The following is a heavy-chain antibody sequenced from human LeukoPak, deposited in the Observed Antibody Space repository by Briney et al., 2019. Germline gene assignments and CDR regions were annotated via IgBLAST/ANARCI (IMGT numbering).Heavy chain of an antibody. Sequence: GGSLRLSCAASGFTFSNYGMHWVRQAPGKGLEWVAFIRYDESKKYYADSVKGRFTISRDNSKNTLDLQMNSLRAEDTAVYYCAKTQNYYYMDVWGKGTTVTVSS. V-gene: IGHV3-30*02. CDR2: IRYDESKK. CDR1: GFTFSNYG. J-gene: IGHJ6*03. CDR3: AKTQNYYYMDV.